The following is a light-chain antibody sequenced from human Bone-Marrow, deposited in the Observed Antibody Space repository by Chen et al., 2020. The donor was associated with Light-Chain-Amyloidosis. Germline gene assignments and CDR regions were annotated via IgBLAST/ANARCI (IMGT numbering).Light chain of an antibody. CDR3: PQYDNSHWT. Sequence: EIVLTQSPGTLSLSPGERATLSCRASRVTSNTFLAWYQQKPGQAPRLLIYGASYRATGIPDRFSGSGSGTDFTLTISRLEPEDFAVYYCPQYDNSHWTFGQGTKVEIK. J-gene: IGKJ1*01. CDR2: GAS. CDR1: RVTSNTF. V-gene: IGKV3-20*01.